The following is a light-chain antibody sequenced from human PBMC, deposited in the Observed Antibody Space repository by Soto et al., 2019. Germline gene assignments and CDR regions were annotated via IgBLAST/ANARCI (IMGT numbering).Light chain of an antibody. CDR3: QQYNNWPFS. Sequence: IQLTQSPSSLCASVGDRVTITCRASQSISSWLAWYQQKPGKAPKLLIYKASSLESGVPSRFSGSGSGTEFTLTISGLQSEDFALYFCQQYNNWPFSFGPGTRLEIK. CDR1: QSISSW. V-gene: IGKV1-5*03. J-gene: IGKJ5*01. CDR2: KAS.